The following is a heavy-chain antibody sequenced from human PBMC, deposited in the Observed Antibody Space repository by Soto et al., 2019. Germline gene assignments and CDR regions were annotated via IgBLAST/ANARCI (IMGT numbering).Heavy chain of an antibody. V-gene: IGHV3-23*01. Sequence: GGSLRLSCAASGFTFSSYAMSWVRQAPGKGLEWVSAISGSGGSTYYADSVKGRFTISRDNSKNTLYLQMNSLRAEDTAVYYCAKVSSGWYCSSTSCPFDYWGQGTLVTVSS. CDR1: GFTFSSYA. J-gene: IGHJ4*02. D-gene: IGHD2-2*01. CDR2: ISGSGGST. CDR3: AKVSSGWYCSSTSCPFDY.